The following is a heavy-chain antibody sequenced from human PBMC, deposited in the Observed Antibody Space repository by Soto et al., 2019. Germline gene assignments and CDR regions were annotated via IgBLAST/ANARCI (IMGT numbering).Heavy chain of an antibody. CDR2: IYHSGST. D-gene: IGHD5-18*01. J-gene: IGHJ5*02. CDR3: ARGLPTWRGFDP. CDR1: GGSISSGGYS. V-gene: IGHV4-30-2*01. Sequence: QLQLQESGSGLVKPSQTLSLTCAVSGGSISSGGYSWSWIRQPPGKGLEWIGYIYHSGSTYYNPSLKSRVTIYVDRYKTHFSLKLSSVTAAATDVYYSARGLPTWRGFDPWGQGTLVTVSS.